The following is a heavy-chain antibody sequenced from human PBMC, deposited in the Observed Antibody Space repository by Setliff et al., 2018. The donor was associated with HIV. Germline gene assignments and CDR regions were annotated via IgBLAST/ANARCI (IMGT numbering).Heavy chain of an antibody. CDR1: GITLSNYA. Sequence: GGSLRLSCAASGITLSNYAMSWVRQAPGKGLEWVGRITAKFNGYVKEYAASVQGRFTISRDDSKDSLFLQMNNLKTEDTAVYYCVRAAAGLDIWSQKILVTVSS. J-gene: IGHJ4*02. CDR3: VRAAAGLDI. D-gene: IGHD3-16*01. V-gene: IGHV3-72*01. CDR2: ITAKFNGYVK.